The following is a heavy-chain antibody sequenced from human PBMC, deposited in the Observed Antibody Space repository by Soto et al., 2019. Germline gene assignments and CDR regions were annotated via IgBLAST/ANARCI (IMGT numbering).Heavy chain of an antibody. D-gene: IGHD2-2*01. V-gene: IGHV3-33*01. CDR3: ARADIVVVPAANYYYYGMDV. J-gene: IGHJ6*02. CDR1: GFTFSSYG. Sequence: QVQLVESGGGVVQPGSSLRLSCAASGFTFSSYGMHWVRQAPGKGLEWVAVIWYDGSNKYYADSVKGRFTISRDNSKNTLYLQMNSLRCEDTAVYYCARADIVVVPAANYYYYGMDVWGQGTTVTVSS. CDR2: IWYDGSNK.